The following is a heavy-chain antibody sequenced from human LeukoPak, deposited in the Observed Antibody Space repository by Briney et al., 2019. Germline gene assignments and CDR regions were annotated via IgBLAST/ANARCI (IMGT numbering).Heavy chain of an antibody. V-gene: IGHV3-74*03. J-gene: IGHJ4*02. CDR2: INTDGSTT. D-gene: IGHD2-21*02. Sequence: GGSLRLSCAASGFTFSSYWMHWVRQGPGKGLVWVSRINTDGSTTKYADSVKGRFTISRDNAKNTLYLQMNSLRAEDTAVYYCARGFGRSVVTAIPRSSYFDSWGRGTPVTVSS. CDR1: GFTFSSYW. CDR3: ARGFGRSVVTAIPRSSYFDS.